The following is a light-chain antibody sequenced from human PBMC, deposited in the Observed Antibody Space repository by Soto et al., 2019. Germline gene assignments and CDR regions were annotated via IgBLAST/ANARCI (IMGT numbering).Light chain of an antibody. Sequence: DIQMTQSPSSLAASVGDRVTITCRASQGISNYLAWDQKKPGKVPKLLIYAASTLQSGVPSRFGCSGSGTDFTLTISSRQPEDVATYDCQTYNSAPLTCGGGPNVEIQ. J-gene: IGKJ4*01. V-gene: IGKV1-27*01. CDR2: AAS. CDR3: QTYNSAPLT. CDR1: QGISNY.